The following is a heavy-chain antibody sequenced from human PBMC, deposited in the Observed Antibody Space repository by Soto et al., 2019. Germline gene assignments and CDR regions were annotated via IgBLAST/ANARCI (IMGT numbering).Heavy chain of an antibody. V-gene: IGHV4-34*01. D-gene: IGHD2-15*01. Sequence: PSETLSLTCAVYGGSFSGYYWSWIRQPPGKGLEWIGEINHSGSTNYNPSLKSRVTISVDTSKNQFSLKLSSVTAADTAVYYCARAFLGYCSGGSCRSSHLSLSGQLDYWGQGTLVTVSS. J-gene: IGHJ4*02. CDR1: GGSFSGYY. CDR3: ARAFLGYCSGGSCRSSHLSLSGQLDY. CDR2: INHSGST.